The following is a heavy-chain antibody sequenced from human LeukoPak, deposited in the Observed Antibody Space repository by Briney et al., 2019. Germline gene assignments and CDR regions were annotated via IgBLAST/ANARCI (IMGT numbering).Heavy chain of an antibody. CDR1: GFTFSSYA. CDR2: ISGSGGST. V-gene: IGHV3-23*01. Sequence: GGSLRLSCAASGFTFSSYAMSWVRQAPGKGLEWVSAISGSGGSTYYADSVKGRFTISRDNSKNTLYLQMNSLRAEDTAVYYCAKLPGITIFGVAKFDPWGQGTLVIVSS. D-gene: IGHD3-3*01. J-gene: IGHJ5*02. CDR3: AKLPGITIFGVAKFDP.